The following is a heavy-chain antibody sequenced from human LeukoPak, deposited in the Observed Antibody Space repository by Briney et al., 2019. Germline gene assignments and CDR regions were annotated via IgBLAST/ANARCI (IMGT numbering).Heavy chain of an antibody. D-gene: IGHD6-19*01. J-gene: IGHJ4*02. V-gene: IGHV3-30*02. CDR3: ASKVAGMRGDY. CDR1: GFTFSDYG. Sequence: GGSLRLSCAASGFTFSDYGMHWVRQAPGKGLEWVAFLRSDGSNKYYADSVKGRFTISRDNAKNSLYLQMNSLRAEDTAVHYCASKVAGMRGDYWGQGTLVTVSS. CDR2: LRSDGSNK.